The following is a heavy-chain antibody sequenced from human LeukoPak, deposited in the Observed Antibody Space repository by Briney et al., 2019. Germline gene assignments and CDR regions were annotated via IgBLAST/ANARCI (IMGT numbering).Heavy chain of an antibody. D-gene: IGHD7-27*01. Sequence: QAGGSLRLSCVASGFTLTSYAMNWVRQAPGKGPERVSTVGVGGDLFYSDSVKGRFTISRDTSKNTLILQMHSLRAEDTAMYHCARDRTYPWGALGIWGQGTMVTVSS. CDR2: VGVGGDL. CDR1: GFTLTSYA. V-gene: IGHV3-23*01. J-gene: IGHJ3*02. CDR3: ARDRTYPWGALGI.